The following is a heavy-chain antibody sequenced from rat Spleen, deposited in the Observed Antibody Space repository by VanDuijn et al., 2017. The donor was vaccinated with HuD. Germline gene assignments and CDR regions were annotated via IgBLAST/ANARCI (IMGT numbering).Heavy chain of an antibody. CDR1: GFTFSDYY. D-gene: IGHD1-4*01. Sequence: EVQLVESDGGLVQPGRSLKLSCAASGFTFSDYYMAWVRQAPARGLEWVATLSYDNYNTYYRDSVKDRFTISRDNAKSTLYLQVDSLRSEDTATYYCARQWLTGSHWFFDFWGPGTMVTVSS. CDR2: LSYDNYNT. J-gene: IGHJ1*01. CDR3: ARQWLTGSHWFFDF. V-gene: IGHV5-29*01.